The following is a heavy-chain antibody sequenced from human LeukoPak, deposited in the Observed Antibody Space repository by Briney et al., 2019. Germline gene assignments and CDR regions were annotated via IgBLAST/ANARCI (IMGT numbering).Heavy chain of an antibody. CDR1: GFTFSSYS. D-gene: IGHD4-17*01. CDR2: ISSSSRHI. CDR3: VRDFSTVTTAYLHH. Sequence: GGSLRRSCAASGFTFSSYSMNWVRQAPGKGLEWVSSISSSSRHIYYADSVKGRFTIFRDDAKNSLFLQMDSLRVEDTAMYYCVRDFSTVTTAYLHHWGQGTLLTVSS. V-gene: IGHV3-21*04. J-gene: IGHJ1*01.